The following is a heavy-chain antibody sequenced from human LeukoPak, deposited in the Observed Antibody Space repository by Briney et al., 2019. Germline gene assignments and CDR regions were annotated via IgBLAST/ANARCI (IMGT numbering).Heavy chain of an antibody. D-gene: IGHD4-17*01. Sequence: ASVKVSCRASGYTFTSYDINWARQATGQGLEWMGWMNPNSGNTSYAQKFQGRVTMTRDTSISTAYMELSRLRSDDTAVYYCARDLYGGVCYWGQGTLVTVSS. V-gene: IGHV1-8*02. CDR3: ARDLYGGVCY. CDR1: GYTFTSYD. CDR2: MNPNSGNT. J-gene: IGHJ4*02.